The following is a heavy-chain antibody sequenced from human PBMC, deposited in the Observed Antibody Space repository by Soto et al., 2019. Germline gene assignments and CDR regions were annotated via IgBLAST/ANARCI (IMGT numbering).Heavy chain of an antibody. Sequence: QVQLQESGPGLVKPSETLSLTCTVSGGSISSYYWSWIRQPPGKGLEWIGYIYYSGSTNYNPSLKSRVTISVDTSKNHFSLKLSSVTAADTAVYYCASSIVADAEYFQHWGQGTLVTVSS. CDR3: ASSIVADAEYFQH. CDR1: GGSISSYY. V-gene: IGHV4-59*08. CDR2: IYYSGST. D-gene: IGHD5-12*01. J-gene: IGHJ1*01.